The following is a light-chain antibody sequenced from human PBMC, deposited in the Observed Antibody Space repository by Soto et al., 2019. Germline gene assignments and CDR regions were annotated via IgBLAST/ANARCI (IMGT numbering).Light chain of an antibody. V-gene: IGLV2-11*01. CDR3: CSYAGSYICF. Sequence: QSVLTQPRSVSGSPGQSVTISCTGSSSDVGGYNYVSWYQQQPGKAPKLLIYDVTIRTSGVSARLSGSKSGNTASLTISGLQAEDEADYYCCSYAGSYICFFGTGTKVTVL. CDR2: DVT. J-gene: IGLJ1*01. CDR1: SSDVGGYNY.